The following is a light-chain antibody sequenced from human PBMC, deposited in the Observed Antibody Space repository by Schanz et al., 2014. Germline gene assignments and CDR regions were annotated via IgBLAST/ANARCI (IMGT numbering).Light chain of an antibody. CDR3: QQYGSSSIT. CDR1: QSVSRTY. Sequence: EVVLTQSPGTLSLSPGERATLSCRASQSVSRTYLAWYQQRPGQAPRLLIYGASSRATGIPDRFSGSGSGTDFTLTISRLEPEDCAVYYCQQYGSSSITFGQGTRLEIK. J-gene: IGKJ5*01. V-gene: IGKV3-20*01. CDR2: GAS.